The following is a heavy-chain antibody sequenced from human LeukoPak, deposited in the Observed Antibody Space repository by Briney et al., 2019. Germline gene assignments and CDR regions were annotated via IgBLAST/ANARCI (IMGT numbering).Heavy chain of an antibody. D-gene: IGHD6-19*01. CDR1: GFTFSSYA. V-gene: IGHV3-30-3*01. Sequence: PGGSLRLSCAASGFTFSSYAMHWVRQAPGKGLEWVAVISYDGSNKYYADSVKGRFTISRDNSKNTLYLQMNSLRAEDTAVYYCARAMGIAVVSDYGGQGTLVTVPS. CDR3: ARAMGIAVVSDY. J-gene: IGHJ4*02. CDR2: ISYDGSNK.